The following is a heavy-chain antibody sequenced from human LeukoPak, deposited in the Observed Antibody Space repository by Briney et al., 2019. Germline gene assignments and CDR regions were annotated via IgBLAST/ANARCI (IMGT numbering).Heavy chain of an antibody. J-gene: IGHJ4*02. CDR3: ARYCSGGSCYGDY. CDR2: INPSGGST. D-gene: IGHD2-15*01. Sequence: ASVKVSCKASGYTFTSCYMHWVRQAPGQGLEWMGTINPSGGSTSYAQKFQGRVTMTRDTSTSTVYMELSSLRPEDTAVYYCARYCSGGSCYGDYWGQGTLVTDSS. V-gene: IGHV1-46*01. CDR1: GYTFTSCY.